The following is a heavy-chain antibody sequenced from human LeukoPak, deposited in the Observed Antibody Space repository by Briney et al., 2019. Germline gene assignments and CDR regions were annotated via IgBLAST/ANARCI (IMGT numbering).Heavy chain of an antibody. CDR1: GGSFSGYY. D-gene: IGHD3-10*01. CDR2: INHSGST. CDR3: AETGGRLRASGFEY. J-gene: IGHJ4*02. V-gene: IGHV4-34*01. Sequence: SETLSLTCAVYGGSFSGYYWSWIRQPPGKGLEWIGEINHSGSTNYNPSLKSRVTISVDTSKNQFSLKLSSVTAADTAVYYCAETGGRLRASGFEYWGQGTLVTVSS.